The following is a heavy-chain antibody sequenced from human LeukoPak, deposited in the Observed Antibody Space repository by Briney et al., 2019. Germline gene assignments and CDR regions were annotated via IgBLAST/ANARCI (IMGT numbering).Heavy chain of an antibody. Sequence: EASVKVSCKASGYTFTGYYMHWVRQAPGQGLEWMGWINPNSGGTNYAQKFQGRVTMTRDTSISTAYMELSRLRSDDTAVYYCARVGGSGYAKTDYWGQGTLVTVSS. CDR1: GYTFTGYY. J-gene: IGHJ4*02. CDR3: ARVGGSGYAKTDY. V-gene: IGHV1-2*02. CDR2: INPNSGGT. D-gene: IGHD5-12*01.